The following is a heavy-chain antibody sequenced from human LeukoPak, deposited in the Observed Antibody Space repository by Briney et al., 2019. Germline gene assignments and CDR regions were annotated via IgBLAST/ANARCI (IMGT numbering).Heavy chain of an antibody. CDR2: PIFGTA. J-gene: IGHJ3*02. CDR3: AREGDSSSYQDAFDI. Sequence: PIFGTANYAQKFQGRVTITADESTSTAYMELSSLRSEDTAVYYCAREGDSSSYQDAFDIWGQGTMVTVSS. D-gene: IGHD6-13*01. V-gene: IGHV1-69*01.